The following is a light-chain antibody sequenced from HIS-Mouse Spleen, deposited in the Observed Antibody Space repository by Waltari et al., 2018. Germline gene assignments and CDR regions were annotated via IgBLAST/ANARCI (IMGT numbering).Light chain of an antibody. J-gene: IGKJ1*01. CDR1: QSVSSN. CDR3: QQYNNWPGT. CDR2: GAS. V-gene: IGKV3-15*01. Sequence: EIVMTQSPATLSVSPGERATLSCRASQSVSSNLAWYQQKPGQAPRLLTNGASTRATGIPARFSGSGSGTEFTLTISSLQSEDFAVYYCQQYNNWPGTFGQGTKVEIK.